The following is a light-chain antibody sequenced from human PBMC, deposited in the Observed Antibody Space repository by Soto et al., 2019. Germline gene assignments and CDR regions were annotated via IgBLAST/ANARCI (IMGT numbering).Light chain of an antibody. V-gene: IGKV3-15*01. CDR2: GAS. CDR1: QSVSSSY. J-gene: IGKJ1*01. CDR3: QQYNNWPWT. Sequence: EIELTRSPGTLSLSPGESAPLSFRASQSVSSSYLGWYQQKPGQAPRLLIYGASTRATSFPARFSGSGSGTDSTLTISSLQSEDFAVYYCQQYNNWPWTFGQGTKVDIK.